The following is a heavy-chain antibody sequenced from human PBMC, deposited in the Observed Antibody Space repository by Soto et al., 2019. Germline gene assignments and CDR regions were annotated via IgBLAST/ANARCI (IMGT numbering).Heavy chain of an antibody. CDR3: AKTAEAVAGTVYDY. V-gene: IGHV3-23*01. CDR2: IGGSGGRP. CDR1: GFTFINYA. D-gene: IGHD6-19*01. J-gene: IGHJ4*02. Sequence: GGSLRLSCAASGFTFINYAMGWVRQAPGKGLEWVSAIGGSGGRPYYADSEKGRFTISRDNSKNTLYLQMNSLRAEDTAVYYCAKTAEAVAGTVYDYWGQGTLVTVSS.